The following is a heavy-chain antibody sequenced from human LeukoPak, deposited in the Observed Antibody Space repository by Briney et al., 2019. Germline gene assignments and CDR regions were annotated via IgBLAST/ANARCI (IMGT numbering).Heavy chain of an antibody. V-gene: IGHV4-39*01. Sequence: SETLSLSCTVSGGSISSSSYYWGWIRQPPGKGLEWIGTIYYSGSTYYNPSLKSRVTISVDTSKKQFSLKLSSVTAADTAVYYCASMGVDTTLVTSEYIKDWGQGTLVTVSS. J-gene: IGHJ1*01. D-gene: IGHD5-18*01. CDR2: IYYSGST. CDR1: GGSISSSSYY. CDR3: ASMGVDTTLVTSEYIKD.